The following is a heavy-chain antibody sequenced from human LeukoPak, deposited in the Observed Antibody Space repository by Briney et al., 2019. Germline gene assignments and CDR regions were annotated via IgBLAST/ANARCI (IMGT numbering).Heavy chain of an antibody. CDR1: GYTFTSYG. CDR3: ARRDRGIVGARGVFDY. J-gene: IGHJ4*02. CDR2: ISAYNGNT. V-gene: IGHV1-18*01. D-gene: IGHD1-26*01. Sequence: GASVKVSCKASGYTFTSYGISWVRQAPGQGLEWMGWISAYNGNTNYAQKLQGRVTMTTDTSTSTAYMELRSPRSDDTAVYYCARRDRGIVGARGVFDYWGQGTLVTVSS.